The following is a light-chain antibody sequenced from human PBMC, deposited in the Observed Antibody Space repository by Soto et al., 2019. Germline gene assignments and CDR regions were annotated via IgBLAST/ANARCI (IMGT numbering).Light chain of an antibody. CDR1: SSDVGGYNY. CDR3: SSYAGSNSFDV. J-gene: IGLJ1*01. Sequence: QSALTQPPSASGSPGQSVTISCTGTSSDVGGYNYVSWYQQHPGKAPKLMIYEVSKRPSGVPDCFSGSKSGNTASLTVSGLQVEDEADYYCSSYAGSNSFDVFGNGTKLTVL. V-gene: IGLV2-8*01. CDR2: EVS.